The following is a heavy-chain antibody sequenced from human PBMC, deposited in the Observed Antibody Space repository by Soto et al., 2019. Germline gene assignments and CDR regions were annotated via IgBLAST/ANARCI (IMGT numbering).Heavy chain of an antibody. V-gene: IGHV3-30*18. D-gene: IGHD2-15*01. J-gene: IGHJ6*02. CDR3: AKDEGSGGYCFDCEYYYGMDV. CDR2: ISYDESNK. CDR1: GFTFRRFG. Sequence: GGSLRLSCAASGFTFRRFGMHWVRQAPGKGLEWVAVISYDESNKYYADSVRGRFTISRDNSKNTLYLHTNSLRADDTAIYYCAKDEGSGGYCFDCEYYYGMDVWGQGTTVTVSS.